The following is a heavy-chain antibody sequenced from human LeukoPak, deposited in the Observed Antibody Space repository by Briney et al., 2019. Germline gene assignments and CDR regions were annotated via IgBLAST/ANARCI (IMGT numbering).Heavy chain of an antibody. D-gene: IGHD4-11*01. CDR1: GYTFTSYY. V-gene: IGHV1-46*03. Sequence: ASVKVSCKASGYTFTSYYMHWVRQAPGQGLEWMGIINPSGGSTSYAQKFQGRVTMTRDTSTSTVYMELSSLRSEDTAVYYCARGGGTVRRYYYYMDVWGKGTTVTVSS. J-gene: IGHJ6*03. CDR3: ARGGGTVRRYYYYMDV. CDR2: INPSGGST.